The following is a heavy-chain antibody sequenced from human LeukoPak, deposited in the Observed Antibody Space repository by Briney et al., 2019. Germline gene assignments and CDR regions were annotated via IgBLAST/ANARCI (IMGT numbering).Heavy chain of an antibody. CDR2: ISGSGGIT. V-gene: IGHV3-23*01. CDR3: AKANDYGGSSIDAFDI. J-gene: IGHJ3*02. Sequence: PGGSLRLSCATSGFTFSSYAMSWVRQAPGKGLEWVSGISGSGGITYYADSVKGRFTISRDISKNTLYLQMNSLRAEDTALYYCAKANDYGGSSIDAFDIWGQGTMVTVSS. CDR1: GFTFSSYA. D-gene: IGHD4-23*01.